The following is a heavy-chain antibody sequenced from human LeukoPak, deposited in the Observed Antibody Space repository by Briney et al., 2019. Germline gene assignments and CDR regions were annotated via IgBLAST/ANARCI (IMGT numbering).Heavy chain of an antibody. CDR2: VIPILVIA. CDR3: AQTTPPYCSSTSCYSGNWFDP. Sequence: SVKVSCKASLGTFSSYTISWVRQAPGQPLEWMGRVIPILVIANYAQKFQGRVTITADKSPSTAYMELSSLRSEDTAVYYCAQTTPPYCSSTSCYSGNWFDPWGQGTLVTVSS. D-gene: IGHD2-2*01. J-gene: IGHJ5*02. CDR1: LGTFSSYT. V-gene: IGHV1-69*02.